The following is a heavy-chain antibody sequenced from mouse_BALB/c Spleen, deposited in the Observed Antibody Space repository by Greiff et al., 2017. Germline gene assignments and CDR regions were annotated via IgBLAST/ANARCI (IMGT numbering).Heavy chain of an antibody. Sequence: VQLQQSGAELVRPGTSVKMSCKAAGYTFTNYWIGWVKQRPGHGLEWIGEIYPGGGYTNYNAKFKGKATLTADTSSSTAYMKLSSLTYEDSAIYYCAGIYYGSSYYFLDYWGQGTTLTVSS. D-gene: IGHD1-1*01. CDR2: IYPGGGYT. V-gene: IGHV1-63*02. J-gene: IGHJ2*01. CDR3: AGIYYGSSYYFLDY. CDR1: GYTFTNYW.